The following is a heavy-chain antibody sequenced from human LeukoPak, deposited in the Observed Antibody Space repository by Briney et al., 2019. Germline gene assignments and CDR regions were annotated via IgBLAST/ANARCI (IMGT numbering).Heavy chain of an antibody. J-gene: IGHJ4*02. CDR1: GGSFSGYY. Sequence: SETLSLACAVYGGSFSGYYWSWIRQPPGRGLEWIGEIDPSGNTNYNPSLTGRVAISVDMSKSQFTLKLTSVTAADTAVYYCARRSGSYSLWGQGTLVTVSS. D-gene: IGHD3-10*01. CDR2: IDPSGNT. V-gene: IGHV4-34*01. CDR3: ARRSGSYSL.